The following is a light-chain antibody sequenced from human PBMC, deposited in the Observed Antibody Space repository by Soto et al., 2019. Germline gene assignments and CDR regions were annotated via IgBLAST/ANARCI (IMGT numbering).Light chain of an antibody. CDR3: QQYGTSPWT. V-gene: IGKV3-20*01. CDR1: QSVTRSY. J-gene: IGKJ1*01. CDR2: GAS. Sequence: EIVLTQSPGTLSLSPGEGATLSCRASQSVTRSYLGWYQQKPGQAPRLLIYGASSRATGIPDRFSGSGSGTDFTLTISRLEPEDFAVYYCQQYGTSPWTFGQGTKVEIK.